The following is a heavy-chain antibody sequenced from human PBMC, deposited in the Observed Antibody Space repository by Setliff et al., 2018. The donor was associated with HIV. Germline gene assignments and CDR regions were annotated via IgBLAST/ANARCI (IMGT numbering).Heavy chain of an antibody. CDR1: GGSVSSPGYY. Sequence: NPSETLSLTCTVSGGSVSSPGYYWGWIRQPPGKGLEWIGSVYNSGITFKNPSLKSRVTISVDRSGNQFSLRLTPVTAADAAVYYCATCRHRPSNWFDPWGQGTVVTVSS. V-gene: IGHV4-39*07. CDR3: ATCRHRPSNWFDP. J-gene: IGHJ5*02. CDR2: VYNSGIT.